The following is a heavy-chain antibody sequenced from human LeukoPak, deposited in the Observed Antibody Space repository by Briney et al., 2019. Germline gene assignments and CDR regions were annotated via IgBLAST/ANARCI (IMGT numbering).Heavy chain of an antibody. CDR1: GYSFTSYW. J-gene: IGHJ4*02. CDR3: ARSREDIVVVVGGPPESYSDY. V-gene: IGHV5-51*01. Sequence: GESLKISCKGSGYSFTSYWIGWVRQMPGKGLEWMGIIYPGDSDTRYSPSFQGQVTISADKSISTAYLQWSSLKASDTAMYYCARSREDIVVVVGGPPESYSDYWGQGTLVTVSS. D-gene: IGHD2-15*01. CDR2: IYPGDSDT.